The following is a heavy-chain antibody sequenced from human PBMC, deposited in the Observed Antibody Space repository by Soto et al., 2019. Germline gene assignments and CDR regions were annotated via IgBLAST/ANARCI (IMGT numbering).Heavy chain of an antibody. D-gene: IGHD3-9*01. Sequence: QVQLVQSGDEVKKPGSSVKVSCKASGGTFSSYAISWVRQAPGQGLEWMGGIIPIFGTANYAQKFQGRVTITGEESTSTAYMELSSLRSEDTAVYCCARDPSLYYDILTCYDAFDIWGQGTMVTVSS. V-gene: IGHV1-69*12. J-gene: IGHJ3*02. CDR3: ARDPSLYYDILTCYDAFDI. CDR1: GGTFSSYA. CDR2: IIPIFGTA.